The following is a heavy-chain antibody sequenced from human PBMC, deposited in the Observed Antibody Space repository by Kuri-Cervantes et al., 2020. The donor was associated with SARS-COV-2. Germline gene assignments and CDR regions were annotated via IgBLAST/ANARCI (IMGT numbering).Heavy chain of an antibody. CDR2: IFHDGST. CDR3: ARESTYTFDI. J-gene: IGHJ3*02. CDR1: GGAISSYNW. V-gene: IGHV4-4*02. D-gene: IGHD2-2*02. Sequence: GSLRLSCVVSGGAISSYNWWTWVRQPPGKGLQWTGEIFHDGSTKFNPSLSLRGRVTMSLDKSKNHFSLNLTSVTAADTAVYYCARESTYTFDIWGQGTLVTVSS.